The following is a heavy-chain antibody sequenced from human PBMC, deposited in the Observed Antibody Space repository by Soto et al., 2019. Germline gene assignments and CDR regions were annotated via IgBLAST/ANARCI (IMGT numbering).Heavy chain of an antibody. Sequence: EVQLVESGGGLVQPGRSLRLSCAASGFIFDDYAMHWVRQVPGKGLEWVSGISWKSGTMGYAASVRGRFTISRDNAKNSLFLQMNSLRAEDTAFYYCAKGGGTVTTGNWFDSWGQGTRVTVSS. V-gene: IGHV3-9*01. D-gene: IGHD4-17*01. CDR1: GFIFDDYA. J-gene: IGHJ5*01. CDR3: AKGGGTVTTGNWFDS. CDR2: ISWKSGTM.